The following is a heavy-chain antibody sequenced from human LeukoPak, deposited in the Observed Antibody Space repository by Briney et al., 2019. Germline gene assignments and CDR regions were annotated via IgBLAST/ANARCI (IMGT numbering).Heavy chain of an antibody. J-gene: IGHJ5*02. V-gene: IGHV4-38-2*02. D-gene: IGHD2-2*01. CDR3: ARDFRTIVVVPAGIIRTWWFDP. CDR1: GYSISSGYY. Sequence: SETLSLTCAVSGYSISSGYYWGWIRQPPGKGLEWIGSIYHSGSTYYNPSLKSRVTISVDTSKNQFSLKLSSVTAADTAVYYCARDFRTIVVVPAGIIRTWWFDPWGQGTLVTVSS. CDR2: IYHSGST.